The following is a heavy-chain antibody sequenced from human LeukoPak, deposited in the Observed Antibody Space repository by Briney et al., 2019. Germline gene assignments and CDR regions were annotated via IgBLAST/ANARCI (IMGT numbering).Heavy chain of an antibody. V-gene: IGHV3-23*01. J-gene: IGHJ3*02. CDR1: GFPFSTYA. Sequence: GGSLRLSCAASGFPFSTYAMSWVRQAPGKGLVWVSRIKGDGSFTNYADSVKGRFTISRDNSKNTLYLQMNSLRAEDTAVYYCARVATIRAGAFDIWGQGTMVTVSS. CDR2: IKGDGSFT. CDR3: ARVATIRAGAFDI. D-gene: IGHD5-12*01.